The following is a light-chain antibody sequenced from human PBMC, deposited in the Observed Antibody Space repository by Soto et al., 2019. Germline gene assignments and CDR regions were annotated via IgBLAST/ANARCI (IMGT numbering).Light chain of an antibody. CDR1: QGISSY. Sequence: AIRMTQSPSSFSASTGDRVTITCRASQGISSYLAWYQQKPGKAPKLLIYAPSTLQSGVPSKFNGSGSGTDFALILRCLQSEDFATDYCQPNYNYPPPFGQGTKVEIK. CDR3: QPNYNYPPP. CDR2: APS. J-gene: IGKJ1*01. V-gene: IGKV1-8*01.